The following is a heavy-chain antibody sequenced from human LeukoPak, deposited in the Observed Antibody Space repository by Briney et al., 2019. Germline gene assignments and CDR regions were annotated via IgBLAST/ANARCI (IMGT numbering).Heavy chain of an antibody. V-gene: IGHV3-23*01. CDR2: ITDSGSGGRT. D-gene: IGHD3-10*01. CDR1: GFTFSSCA. Sequence: PGGSLRLSCAASGFTFSSCAMTWVRQAPGKGLEWVSVITDSGSGGRTFYADSVEGRFTISRDSSKNTLYLQMNSLRAEDTAVYYCARDISYYGSGSYDGLDWGQGTLVTVSS. CDR3: ARDISYYGSGSYDGLD. J-gene: IGHJ4*02.